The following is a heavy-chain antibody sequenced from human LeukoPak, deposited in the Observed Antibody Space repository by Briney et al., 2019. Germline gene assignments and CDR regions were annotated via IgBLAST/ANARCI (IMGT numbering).Heavy chain of an antibody. J-gene: IGHJ5*02. Sequence: PSETLSLTCAVSGGSISSGGYSWSWIRQPPGKGLEWIGYIYYSGSTYYNPSLKSRVTISVDRSKNQFSLKLSSVTAADTAVYYCARVIAAAGSSGSSWFDPWGQGTLVTVSS. CDR2: IYYSGST. D-gene: IGHD6-13*01. CDR3: ARVIAAAGSSGSSWFDP. CDR1: GGSISSGGYS. V-gene: IGHV4-30-2*01.